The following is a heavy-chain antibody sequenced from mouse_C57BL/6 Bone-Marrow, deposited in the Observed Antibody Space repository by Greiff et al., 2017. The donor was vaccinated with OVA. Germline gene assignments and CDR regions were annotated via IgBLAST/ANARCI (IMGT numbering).Heavy chain of an antibody. CDR1: GFTFSDYY. J-gene: IGHJ4*01. CDR2: ISNGGGST. Sequence: EVKVVESGGGLVQPGGSLKLSCAASGFTFSDYYMYWVRQTPEKRLEWVAYISNGGGSTYYPDTVKGRFTISRGNAKNTLYLQMSRLKSEDTAMYYCARIGPYYSNYGAMDYWGQGTSVTVSS. D-gene: IGHD2-5*01. V-gene: IGHV5-12*01. CDR3: ARIGPYYSNYGAMDY.